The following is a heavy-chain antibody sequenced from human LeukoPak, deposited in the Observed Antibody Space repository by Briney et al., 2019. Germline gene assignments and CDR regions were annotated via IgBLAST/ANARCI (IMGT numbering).Heavy chain of an antibody. D-gene: IGHD3-3*01. V-gene: IGHV3-7*01. J-gene: IGHJ4*02. CDR1: GFTLSTYW. CDR2: IKQDGSEK. Sequence: GGSLRLSCAASGFTLSTYWMNWVRQAPGKGLEWVATIKQDGSEKYYVDSVKGRFTISRDNAKNSMYLQMNSLRAEDTAVYYCARDRNTDFWSGYYTNYCDYWGQGTLVTVSS. CDR3: ARDRNTDFWSGYYTNYCDY.